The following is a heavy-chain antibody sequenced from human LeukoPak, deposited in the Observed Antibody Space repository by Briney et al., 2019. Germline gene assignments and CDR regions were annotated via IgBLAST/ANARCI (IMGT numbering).Heavy chain of an antibody. J-gene: IGHJ6*04. CDR1: GFTFSSYW. CDR2: IKQDGSEK. CDR3: ARERIAAAGSHLDV. D-gene: IGHD6-13*01. V-gene: IGHV3-7*01. Sequence: GGSLRLSCAASGFTFSSYWMSWVRQAPGKGLEWVANIKQDGSEKYYVDSVKGRFTISRDNAKNSLYLQMDSLRAEDTAVYYCARERIAAAGSHLDVWGKGTTVTVSS.